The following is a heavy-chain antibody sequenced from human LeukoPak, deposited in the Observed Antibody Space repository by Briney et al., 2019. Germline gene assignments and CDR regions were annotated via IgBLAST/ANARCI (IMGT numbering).Heavy chain of an antibody. V-gene: IGHV3-64*04. J-gene: IGHJ4*02. CDR1: GFTFSSYA. D-gene: IGHD3-22*01. CDR3: AVHDSSGYYSVDY. CDR2: ISSNGGST. Sequence: GGSLRLSCSASGFTFSSYAMHWVRQAPGKGLEYVSAISSNGGSTYYADSVKGRFTISRDNSKNTLYLQMNSLRAEDTAVYYCAVHDSSGYYSVDYWGQGTLVTVSS.